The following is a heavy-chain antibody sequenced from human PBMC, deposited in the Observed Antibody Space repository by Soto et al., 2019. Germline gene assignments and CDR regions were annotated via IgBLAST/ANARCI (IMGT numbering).Heavy chain of an antibody. CDR1: GGSISSYY. D-gene: IGHD4-17*01. CDR3: ASSPNTVTSFDY. V-gene: IGHV4-59*01. CDR2: IYYSGST. Sequence: SETLSLTCTVSGGSISSYYWSWIRQPPGKGLEWIGYIYYSGSTNYNPSLKSRVTISVDTSKNQFSLKLSSVTAADTAVYYCASSPNTVTSFDYWGQGTLGTVSS. J-gene: IGHJ4*02.